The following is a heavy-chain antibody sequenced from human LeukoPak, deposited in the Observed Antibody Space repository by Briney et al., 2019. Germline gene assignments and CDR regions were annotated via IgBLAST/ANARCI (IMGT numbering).Heavy chain of an antibody. J-gene: IGHJ4*02. CDR2: IIGSSGST. D-gene: IGHD5-12*01. V-gene: IGHV3-23*01. Sequence: GGSLRLSCAASGFSFNNYAMSWVRQAPGKGLEWVSIIIGSSGSTFYADSVKGRFTISRDNSKSTLYLQMNSLRVEDTAVYYCAKGGYDYVEVAYFDFWGQGTLVAVSS. CDR3: AKGGYDYVEVAYFDF. CDR1: GFSFNNYA.